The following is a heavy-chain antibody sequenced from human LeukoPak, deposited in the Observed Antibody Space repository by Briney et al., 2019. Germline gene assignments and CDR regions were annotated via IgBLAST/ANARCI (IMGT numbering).Heavy chain of an antibody. CDR1: GLTFSSYA. CDR2: ISSDGDST. J-gene: IGHJ6*02. Sequence: PGGSLRLSCTASGLTFSSYAMPWVRQAPGKGPQFVSGISSDGDSTYYADSVKGTFTISRDNSKNTLYLQVGSLRVEDMAVYYCARWNGGLDVWGQGTTVTVSS. V-gene: IGHV3-64*02. D-gene: IGHD1-1*01. CDR3: ARWNGGLDV.